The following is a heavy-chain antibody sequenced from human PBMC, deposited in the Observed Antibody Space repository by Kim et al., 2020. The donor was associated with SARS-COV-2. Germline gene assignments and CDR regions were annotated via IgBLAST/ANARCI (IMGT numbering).Heavy chain of an antibody. J-gene: IGHJ6*02. CDR1: GGSISSYY. CDR3: ARGNPHYYDILTGYYTPPFYYYYYGMDV. D-gene: IGHD3-9*01. V-gene: IGHV4-59*13. Sequence: SETLSLTCTVSGGSISSYYWSWIRQPPGKELEWIGYIYYSGSTNYNPSLKSRVTISVDTSKNQFSLKLSSVTAADTAVYYCARGNPHYYDILTGYYTPPFYYYYYGMDVWGQGTTVTVSS. CDR2: IYYSGST.